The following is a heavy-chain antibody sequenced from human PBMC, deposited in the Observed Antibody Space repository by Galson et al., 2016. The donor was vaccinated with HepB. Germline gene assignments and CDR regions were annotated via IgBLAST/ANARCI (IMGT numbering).Heavy chain of an antibody. D-gene: IGHD1-26*01. CDR3: AREGLPSYGDAFDI. Sequence: TLSLTCSVSGASISSGVTSGGFYWSWIRQHPGKGLEWIGYIYDSGTTYYNPSLRSRVTMSVNTSKNHFSLTLSSVTAADTAVYYCAREGLPSYGDAFDISGQGTTVTVSS. CDR1: GASISSGVTSGGFY. CDR2: IYDSGTT. J-gene: IGHJ3*02. V-gene: IGHV4-31*03.